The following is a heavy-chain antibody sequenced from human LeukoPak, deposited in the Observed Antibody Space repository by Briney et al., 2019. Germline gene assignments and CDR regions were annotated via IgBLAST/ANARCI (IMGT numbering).Heavy chain of an antibody. CDR3: ARDTYYDSSGEKDY. Sequence: ASVKVSCKASGYTFNSYDINWVRQATGQGLEWMGWMNPNTGNTGYGERFQGRVTMTRDNSISTAYMELNSLTSEDTAVYYCARDTYYDSSGEKDYWGQGTLVTVSS. J-gene: IGHJ4*02. CDR1: GYTFNSYD. V-gene: IGHV1-8*01. D-gene: IGHD3-22*01. CDR2: MNPNTGNT.